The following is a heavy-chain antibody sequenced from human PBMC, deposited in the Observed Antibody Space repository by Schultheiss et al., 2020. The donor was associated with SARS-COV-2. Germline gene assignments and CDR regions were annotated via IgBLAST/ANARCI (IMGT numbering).Heavy chain of an antibody. J-gene: IGHJ6*02. CDR2: ISSSSSYI. CDR1: GFTFSDYY. V-gene: IGHV3-11*06. D-gene: IGHD2-21*02. Sequence: GGSLRLSCAASGFTFSDYYMSWIRQAPGKGLEWVSSISSSSSYIYYADSVKGRFTISRDNAKNSLYLQMSSLRAEDTAVYYCARGDDYYYYGMDVWGQGTTVTVSS. CDR3: ARGDDYYYYGMDV.